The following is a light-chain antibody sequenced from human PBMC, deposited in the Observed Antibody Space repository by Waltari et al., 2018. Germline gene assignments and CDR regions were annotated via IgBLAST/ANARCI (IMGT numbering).Light chain of an antibody. J-gene: IGKJ4*01. CDR2: GAS. Sequence: EIVLTQSPGSLSLSPGERATLSCRASQTTSGSWLTWYQQKPCQAPRLLIYGASSRATAIPDRVSGSVSGTDFTLTISRLEPEDFAVYYCQQYDGSSVTFGGGTKVEIK. CDR3: QQYDGSSVT. V-gene: IGKV3-20*01. CDR1: QTTSGSW.